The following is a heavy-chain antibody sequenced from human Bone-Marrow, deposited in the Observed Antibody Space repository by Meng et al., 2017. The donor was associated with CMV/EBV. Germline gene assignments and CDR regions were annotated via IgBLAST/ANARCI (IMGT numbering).Heavy chain of an antibody. CDR1: IGSGGYC. CDR2: IYYSGST. Sequence: IGSGGYCWRWIRPTPGKGMEWIAYIYYSGSTYYNPSLKSRVTISVDTSKNQFSLKLSYVTAADTAVYYCARLVVPAAIRGNNWFDPWGKGTLVTVSS. CDR3: ARLVVPAAIRGNNWFDP. J-gene: IGHJ5*02. V-gene: IGHV4-30-4*08. D-gene: IGHD2-2*02.